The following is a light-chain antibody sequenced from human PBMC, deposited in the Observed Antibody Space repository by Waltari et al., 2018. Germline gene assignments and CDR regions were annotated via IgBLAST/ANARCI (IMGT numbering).Light chain of an antibody. CDR2: DVS. Sequence: VLTQSPATLYLSPGERATLSCRASQSFGNFLAWYRQKPGQPPRLVIYDVSHRATGTPARFSGSGSGTDFTLTISTLQPEDFAFYFCQQRGNWAPLTFGGGTEVVIK. CDR1: QSFGNF. V-gene: IGKV3-11*01. J-gene: IGKJ4*01. CDR3: QQRGNWAPLT.